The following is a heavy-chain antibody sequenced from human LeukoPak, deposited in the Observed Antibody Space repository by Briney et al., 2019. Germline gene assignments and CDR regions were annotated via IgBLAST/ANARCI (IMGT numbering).Heavy chain of an antibody. CDR2: IRSKAYGGTT. CDR3: TRSYYDSSGYYKY. D-gene: IGHD3-22*01. V-gene: IGHV3-49*03. J-gene: IGHJ4*02. Sequence: GGSLRLSCTATGFTFGDYAMSWFRQAPGKGLEWVGFIRSKAYGGTTEYAASVKGRFTISRDDSKSIAHLQMNSLKTENTAVYYCTRSYYDSSGYYKYWGQGTLVTVSS. CDR1: GFTFGDYA.